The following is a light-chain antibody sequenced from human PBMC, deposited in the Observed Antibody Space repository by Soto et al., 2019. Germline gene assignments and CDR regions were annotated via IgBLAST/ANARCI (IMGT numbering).Light chain of an antibody. Sequence: DIQMTQSPSSLSASVGDIVTITCQASQDISNYLNWYQQKPGKAPKRLIYDASNLETGVPSMFSGSGSGTDFTFTISSLQPEDIATYYCQQYDNLPMYTFGQGTKLEIK. V-gene: IGKV1-33*01. J-gene: IGKJ2*01. CDR2: DAS. CDR1: QDISNY. CDR3: QQYDNLPMYT.